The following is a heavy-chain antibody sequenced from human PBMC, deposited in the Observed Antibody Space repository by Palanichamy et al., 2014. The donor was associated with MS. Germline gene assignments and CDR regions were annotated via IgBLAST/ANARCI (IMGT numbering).Heavy chain of an antibody. D-gene: IGHD3-10*01. CDR1: GFAFSINA. CDR3: ARDFPGAHDALDI. Sequence: EVQLVESGGGLVQPGGSLRLSCVASGFAFSINAMHWVRQAPGKGLVWVSRIDPDESKTMYADSVKGRFTISRDNAKDTLYLVMNSLSAEDTAVYYCARDFPGAHDALDIWGQGTVVTVSS. V-gene: IGHV3-74*03. J-gene: IGHJ3*02. CDR2: IDPDESKT.